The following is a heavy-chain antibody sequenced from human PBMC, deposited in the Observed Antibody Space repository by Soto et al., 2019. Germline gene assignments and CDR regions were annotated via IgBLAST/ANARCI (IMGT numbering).Heavy chain of an antibody. CDR1: GFTFSSYA. D-gene: IGHD3-10*01. CDR2: ISGSGGST. J-gene: IGHJ6*03. Sequence: GGSLRLSCAASGFTFSSYAMSWVRQAPGKGLEWVSAISGSGGSTYYADSVKGRFTISRDNSKNTLYLQMNSLRAEDTAVYYCAKPNLMVRGVITTPYYMDVWGKGTTVTVSS. V-gene: IGHV3-23*01. CDR3: AKPNLMVRGVITTPYYMDV.